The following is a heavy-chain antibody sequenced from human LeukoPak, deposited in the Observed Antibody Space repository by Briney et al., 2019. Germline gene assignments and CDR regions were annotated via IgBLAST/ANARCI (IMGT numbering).Heavy chain of an antibody. CDR3: PRNLIPVAPKPGGAGFAP. D-gene: IGHD6-19*01. Sequence: KPSETLSLTCTVSGVSISSYYWSWIRQPPGKGLEWIGYIYYSGSTNYNPSLKSRVTISVDTSKNQFSLKLSSVTAADTAVYYCPRNLIPVAPKPGGAGFAPWGQGPLVTVSP. J-gene: IGHJ5*02. CDR2: IYYSGST. CDR1: GVSISSYY. V-gene: IGHV4-59*01.